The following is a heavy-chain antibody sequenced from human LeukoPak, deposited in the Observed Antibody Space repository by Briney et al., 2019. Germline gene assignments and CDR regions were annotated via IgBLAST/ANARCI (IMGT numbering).Heavy chain of an antibody. CDR3: AKDLSPRDGDYYDSSGYRPPSYYYYGMDV. J-gene: IGHJ6*02. Sequence: GRSLRLSCAASGFTFSSYGMHWVRQAPGKGLEWVAVISYDGSNKYYADSVKGRFTISRDNSKNTLYLQMNSLRAEDTAVYYCAKDLSPRDGDYYDSSGYRPPSYYYYGMDVWGQGTTVTVSS. V-gene: IGHV3-30*18. D-gene: IGHD3-22*01. CDR1: GFTFSSYG. CDR2: ISYDGSNK.